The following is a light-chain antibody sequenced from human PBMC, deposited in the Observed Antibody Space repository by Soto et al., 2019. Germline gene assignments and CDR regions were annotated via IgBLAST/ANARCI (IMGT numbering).Light chain of an antibody. V-gene: IGKV3-20*01. CDR2: GAS. CDR3: QQYGSSPYT. J-gene: IGKJ2*01. Sequence: EIVLTQSPGTLSLSPGERATLSCRASQSVSSTYLAWYQQKPGQAPRLLIYGASIRATGVPDRFSGSGSGTDFTLTISRLEPEDFAVYYCQQYGSSPYTFGQVTKLEIK. CDR1: QSVSSTY.